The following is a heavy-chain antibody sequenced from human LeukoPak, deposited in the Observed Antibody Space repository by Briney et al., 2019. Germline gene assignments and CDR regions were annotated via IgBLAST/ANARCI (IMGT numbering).Heavy chain of an antibody. Sequence: PGGSLRLSCAASGFTFSSYGMHWVRQAPGKGLEWVAVISYDGSNKYYADSVKGRFTISRDNSKNTLYLQMNSLRAEDTAVYYCAKEYRTARGGYFDYWGQGTLVTVSS. CDR1: GFTFSSYG. V-gene: IGHV3-30*18. D-gene: IGHD1-14*01. CDR2: ISYDGSNK. J-gene: IGHJ4*02. CDR3: AKEYRTARGGYFDY.